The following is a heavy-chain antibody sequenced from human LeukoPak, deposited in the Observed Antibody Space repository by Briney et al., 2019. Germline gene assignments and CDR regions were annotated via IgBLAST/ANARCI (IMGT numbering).Heavy chain of an antibody. D-gene: IGHD5-18*01. J-gene: IGHJ4*02. CDR2: MNPDNGGT. Sequence: ASVKVSCKASGYTFTVYFMHWVRQAPGQGLEWMGLMNPDNGGTHYAQKFQGRVTMTRDTSISTAYMELSRLRSDDTAVYYCARESGSGYSYGYGYWGQGTLVTVSS. CDR3: ARESGSGYSYGYGY. V-gene: IGHV1-2*02. CDR1: GYTFTVYF.